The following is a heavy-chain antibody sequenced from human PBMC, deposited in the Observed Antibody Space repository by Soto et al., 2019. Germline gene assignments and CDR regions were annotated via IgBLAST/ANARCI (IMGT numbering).Heavy chain of an antibody. J-gene: IGHJ5*02. CDR2: IYHSGST. Sequence: SETLSLTCAVSCGSISSGGYSWSWIRQPPGKGLEWIGYIYHSGSTYYNPSLKSRVTISVDRSKNQFSLKLSSVTAADTAVYYCARTPTPWGQGTLVTVSS. CDR1: CGSISSGGYS. V-gene: IGHV4-30-2*01. CDR3: ARTPTP. D-gene: IGHD1-26*01.